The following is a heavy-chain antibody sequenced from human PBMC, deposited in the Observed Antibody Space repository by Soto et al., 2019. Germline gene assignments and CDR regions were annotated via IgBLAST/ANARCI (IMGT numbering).Heavy chain of an antibody. V-gene: IGHV4-34*01. Sequence: PSETLSLTCAVYGGSFSGYYWSWIRQPPGKGLEWNGEINHSGSTNYNPSLKSRVTISVDTSKNQFSLKLSSVTAADTAVYYCARGRGVDYWGQGTLVTVSS. J-gene: IGHJ4*02. CDR1: GGSFSGYY. CDR2: INHSGST. CDR3: ARGRGVDY. D-gene: IGHD3-10*01.